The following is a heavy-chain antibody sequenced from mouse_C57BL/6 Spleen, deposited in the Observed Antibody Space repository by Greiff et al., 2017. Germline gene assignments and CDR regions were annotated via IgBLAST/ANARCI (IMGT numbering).Heavy chain of an antibody. Sequence: QVQLQQSGPELVKPGASVKISCKASGYAFSSSWMNWVKQRPGKGLEWIGRIYPGDGDTNYNGKVKGKATLTADKSSSTAYMQLSSLTSEDSAVYFCASYDGYPYFDYGGQGTTLTVSS. CDR2: IYPGDGDT. CDR3: ASYDGYPYFDY. CDR1: GYAFSSSW. J-gene: IGHJ2*01. D-gene: IGHD2-3*01. V-gene: IGHV1-82*01.